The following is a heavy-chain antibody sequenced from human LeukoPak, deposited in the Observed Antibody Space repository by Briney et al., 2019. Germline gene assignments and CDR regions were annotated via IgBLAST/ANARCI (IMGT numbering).Heavy chain of an antibody. V-gene: IGHV3-7*03. CDR2: INHNGNVN. D-gene: IGHD3-16*01. CDR1: GFTFSSYW. J-gene: IGHJ6*02. CDR3: ARGGGLDV. Sequence: RGSLRLSCAASGFTFSSYWMNWARQAPGKGLGWVASINHNGNVNYYVDSVKGRFTISRDNAKNSLYLQMSNLRAEDTAVYFCARGGGLDVWGQGATVTVSS.